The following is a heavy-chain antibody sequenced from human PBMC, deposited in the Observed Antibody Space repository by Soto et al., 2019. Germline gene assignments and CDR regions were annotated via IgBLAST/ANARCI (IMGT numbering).Heavy chain of an antibody. D-gene: IGHD1-26*01. CDR1: GFTFSSYA. CDR2: ISYDGSNK. J-gene: IGHJ5*02. Sequence: QVQLVESGGGVVQPGRSLRLSCAASGFTFSSYAMHWVRQAPGKGLEWVAVISYDGSNKYYADSVKGRFTISRDNSKNTLYLQMNSLRAEDTAVYYCARDGVGNWFDPWGQGTLFTVSS. CDR3: ARDGVGNWFDP. V-gene: IGHV3-30-3*01.